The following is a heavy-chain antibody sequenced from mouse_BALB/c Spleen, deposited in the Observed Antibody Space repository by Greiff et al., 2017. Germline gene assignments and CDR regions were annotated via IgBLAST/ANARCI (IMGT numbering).Heavy chain of an antibody. D-gene: IGHD1-1*02. V-gene: IGHV7-3*02. CDR3: GGGITMDY. J-gene: IGHJ2*01. Sequence: EVQGVESGGGLVQPGASLRLPCATSGFTFTDYYMSWVRQPPGKALEWFGFIRNNANGYTTEYKSSVKARFTISRDNSQSILYLPMNTLRAEDNATDYCGGGITMDYWGQGTTVTVSS. CDR1: GFTFTDYY. CDR2: IRNNANGYTT.